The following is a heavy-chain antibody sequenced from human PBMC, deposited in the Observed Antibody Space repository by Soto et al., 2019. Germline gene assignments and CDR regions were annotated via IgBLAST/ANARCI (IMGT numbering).Heavy chain of an antibody. V-gene: IGHV3-30-3*01. CDR3: ARWEDTNSYNWFEP. D-gene: IGHD1-26*01. J-gene: IGHJ5*02. CDR2: ISYDGSNK. CDR1: GFTFSSYA. Sequence: QVQLVESGGGVVQPGRSLRLSCAASGFTFSSYAMHWVRQAPGKGLEWVAVISYDGSNKYYADSVKGRFTISRDNSKNTQYLQMNRLRPEDTAVYYCARWEDTNSYNWFEPWGQGTLVTVAS.